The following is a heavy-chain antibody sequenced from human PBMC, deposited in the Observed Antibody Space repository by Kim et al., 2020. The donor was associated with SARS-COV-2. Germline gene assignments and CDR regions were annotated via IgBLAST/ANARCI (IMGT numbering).Heavy chain of an antibody. CDR3: AKDIRVWGDFWSSP. J-gene: IGHJ5*02. CDR1: GFTFSSYA. Sequence: GGSLRLSCAASGFTFSSYAMSWVRQAPGKGLEWVSAISGSGGSTYYADSVKGRFTISRDNSKNTLYLQMNSLRAEDTAVYYCAKDIRVWGDFWSSPWGQGTLVTVSS. CDR2: ISGSGGST. V-gene: IGHV3-23*01. D-gene: IGHD3-3*01.